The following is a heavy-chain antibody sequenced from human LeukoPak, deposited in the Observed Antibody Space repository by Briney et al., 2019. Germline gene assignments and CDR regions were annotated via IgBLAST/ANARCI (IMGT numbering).Heavy chain of an antibody. CDR3: ARGKRTIVATITSGNFRYCSGGSCYRWFDP. CDR2: INHSGST. J-gene: IGHJ5*02. D-gene: IGHD2-15*01. Sequence: SETLSLTCAVYGGSSSGYYWSWIRQPPGKGLEWIGEINHSGSTNYIPSLKSRVTISVDTSKNQFSLKLSSVTAADTAVYYCARGKRTIVATITSGNFRYCSGGSCYRWFDPWGQGTLVTVSS. CDR1: GGSSSGYY. V-gene: IGHV4-34*01.